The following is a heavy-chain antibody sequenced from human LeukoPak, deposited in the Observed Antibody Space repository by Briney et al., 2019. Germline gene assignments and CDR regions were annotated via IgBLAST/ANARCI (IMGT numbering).Heavy chain of an antibody. J-gene: IGHJ4*02. CDR2: ISATGGKT. Sequence: GGSLRLSCAASGFTFDSYAMTWVRQAPGKGLEWVSSISATGGKTYYADSVKGRFTISRDNSKNTLYLQMNSLRAEDTAVYYCAREVSMRTGEDYWGQGTLVTVSS. CDR3: AREVSMRTGEDY. D-gene: IGHD3-10*01. V-gene: IGHV3-23*01. CDR1: GFTFDSYA.